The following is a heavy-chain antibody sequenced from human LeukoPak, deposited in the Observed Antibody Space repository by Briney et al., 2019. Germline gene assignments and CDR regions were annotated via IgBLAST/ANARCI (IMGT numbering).Heavy chain of an antibody. J-gene: IGHJ3*01. D-gene: IGHD4-17*01. CDR1: GGSMSSYL. Sequence: PSETLSLTCTVSGGSMSSYLWSWIRQPPGEGLEWTGYINYSGSTTYNPSLRSRVTMSVDTSKNQFSLKLTSVTAADTAVYHCARGANYGDYGLDAFDVWGQGTMVTVSS. CDR2: INYSGST. V-gene: IGHV4-59*01. CDR3: ARGANYGDYGLDAFDV.